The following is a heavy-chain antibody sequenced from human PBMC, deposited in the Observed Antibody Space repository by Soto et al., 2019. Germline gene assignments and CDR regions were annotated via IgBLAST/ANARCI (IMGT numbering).Heavy chain of an antibody. CDR3: ARLPRGYNYGMDV. Sequence: PPETLSLTCAVYGGSFSGYYWTWIRQPPGKGLEWIGEINHSGSTNYNPSLKSRVTISVDTSKNQFSLKLSSVTAADTAVYYCARLPRGYNYGMDVWGQGTTVT. J-gene: IGHJ6*02. CDR1: GGSFSGYY. CDR2: INHSGST. V-gene: IGHV4-34*01.